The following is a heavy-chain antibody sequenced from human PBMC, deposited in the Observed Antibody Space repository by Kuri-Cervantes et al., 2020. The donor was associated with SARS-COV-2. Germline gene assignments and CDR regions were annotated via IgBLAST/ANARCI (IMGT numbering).Heavy chain of an antibody. V-gene: IGHV4-30-4*08. J-gene: IGHJ4*02. D-gene: IGHD6-13*01. CDR2: IYHSGST. Sequence: SETLSLTCTVSGGSISSGDYYWSWIRQPPGKGLEWIGYIYHSGSTYYNTSLKRRVTISVDTSKNQFSLKLSSVTAADTAVYYCNGDSSSWYRVDYWGQGTLVTVSS. CDR1: GGSISSGDYY. CDR3: NGDSSSWYRVDY.